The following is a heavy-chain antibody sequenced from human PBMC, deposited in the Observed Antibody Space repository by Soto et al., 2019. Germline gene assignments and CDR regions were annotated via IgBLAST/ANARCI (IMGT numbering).Heavy chain of an antibody. V-gene: IGHV3-7*03. J-gene: IGHJ4*02. D-gene: IGHD3-9*01. Sequence: PGGSLRLSCAASGLTFSSYWMSWVRHAPGKGLEWVANIKQDGSEKYYVDSVKGRFTISRDNAKNSLYLQMNSLRAEDTAVYYCAASRDHDIPYFDYWGQGTLVTVSS. CDR1: GLTFSSYW. CDR3: AASRDHDIPYFDY. CDR2: IKQDGSEK.